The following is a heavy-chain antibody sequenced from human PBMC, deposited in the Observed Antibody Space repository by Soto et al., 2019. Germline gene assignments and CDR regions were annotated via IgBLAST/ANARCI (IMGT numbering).Heavy chain of an antibody. CDR2: IYYSGST. V-gene: IGHV4-30-4*01. CDR1: GGSISSGDYY. J-gene: IGHJ6*02. D-gene: IGHD3-22*01. CDR3: ARDDRSSYYGMDV. Sequence: PSETLSLTCTVSGGSISSGDYYWSWIRQPPGKGLEWIGYIYYSGSTYYNPSLKSRVTISVDTSKNQFSLKLSSVTAADTAVYYCARDDRSSYYGMDVWGQGTTVTVSS.